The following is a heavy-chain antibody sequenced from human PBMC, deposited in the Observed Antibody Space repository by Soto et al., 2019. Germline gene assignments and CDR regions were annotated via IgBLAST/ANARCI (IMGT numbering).Heavy chain of an antibody. J-gene: IGHJ4*02. CDR3: VHRRYFNALTGYSH. Sequence: QITLKESGPTLEKPTQTLTLTCTFSGFSLSTTNVGVGWIRQPPGKALEWLALIYWDDDKRYSPSLKSRLAITKDTSKNQVVLTMTNMDPVDTATYYCVHRRYFNALTGYSHWGQGTLVTVSS. CDR1: GFSLSTTNVG. D-gene: IGHD3-9*01. CDR2: IYWDDDK. V-gene: IGHV2-5*02.